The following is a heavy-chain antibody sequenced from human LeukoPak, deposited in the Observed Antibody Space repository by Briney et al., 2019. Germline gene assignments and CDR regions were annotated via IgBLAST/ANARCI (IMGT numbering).Heavy chain of an antibody. CDR1: GFTFSSYA. D-gene: IGHD5-12*01. CDR2: ISGSGNTA. J-gene: IGHJ4*02. V-gene: IGHV3-23*01. Sequence: PGGSLRLSCAASGFTFSSYAMSWVRQAPGKGLEWVSAISGSGNTAYYADSVKGRFTISRDNSKKTLYLQMNSLRAEDTAVYYCARTAYSDYSLGFWGQGTLVTVSS. CDR3: ARTAYSDYSLGF.